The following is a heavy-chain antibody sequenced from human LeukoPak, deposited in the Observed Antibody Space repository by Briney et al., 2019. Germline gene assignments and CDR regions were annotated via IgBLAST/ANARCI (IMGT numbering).Heavy chain of an antibody. CDR1: GFTFSSYA. V-gene: IGHV3-23*01. J-gene: IGHJ4*02. CDR3: ARRRYNWNAIDY. Sequence: GGSLRLSCAASGFTFSSYAMSWVRQAPGKGLEWVSAISGSGGSTYYADSVKGRITISRDNAKNSLYLQMNSLRAEDTAVYYCARRRYNWNAIDYWGQGTLVTVSS. D-gene: IGHD1-20*01. CDR2: ISGSGGST.